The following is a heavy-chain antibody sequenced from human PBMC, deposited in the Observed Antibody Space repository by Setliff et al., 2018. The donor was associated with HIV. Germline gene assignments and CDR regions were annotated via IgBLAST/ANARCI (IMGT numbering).Heavy chain of an antibody. Sequence: TLSLTCSVSGGSISAHYWSWIRQSPGKGLEWIGYIYGSGITNYNPSLRGRVTISIDTSKNQFSLRLNSVTAADTAVYYCATRPADTKWYGVFDYWGQGRLVTVSS. D-gene: IGHD3-10*01. CDR2: IYGSGIT. CDR3: ATRPADTKWYGVFDY. CDR1: GGSISAHY. V-gene: IGHV4-4*09. J-gene: IGHJ4*02.